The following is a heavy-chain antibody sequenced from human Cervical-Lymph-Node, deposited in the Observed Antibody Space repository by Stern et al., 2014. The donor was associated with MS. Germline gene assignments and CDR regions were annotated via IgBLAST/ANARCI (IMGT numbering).Heavy chain of an antibody. Sequence: EVQLVESGGGLVKPGGSLRLSCAASGFTFSNYTMNWVRQAPGKGLELVSSISSSSTYIYYADSLKGRFTISRDNAKNSLYLQMNSLRAEDTAVYYCARDHKKLEVTTGYYYYGMDVWGQGTTVTVSS. D-gene: IGHD4-11*01. CDR1: GFTFSNYT. V-gene: IGHV3-21*01. CDR3: ARDHKKLEVTTGYYYYGMDV. J-gene: IGHJ6*02. CDR2: ISSSSTYI.